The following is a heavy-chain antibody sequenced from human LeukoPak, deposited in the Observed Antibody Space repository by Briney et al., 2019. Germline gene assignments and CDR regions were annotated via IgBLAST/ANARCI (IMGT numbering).Heavy chain of an antibody. Sequence: PGGSLRLSCAASGFTFSGSAMHWVRQASGKGLEWVGRIRSKANSYATAYAASVKGRFTISRDDSKNTAYLQMNSLKTEDTAVYYCTRHVEDSSGYFPAWGQGTLVTVSS. CDR2: IRSKANSYAT. V-gene: IGHV3-73*01. CDR3: TRHVEDSSGYFPA. CDR1: GFTFSGSA. J-gene: IGHJ4*02. D-gene: IGHD3-22*01.